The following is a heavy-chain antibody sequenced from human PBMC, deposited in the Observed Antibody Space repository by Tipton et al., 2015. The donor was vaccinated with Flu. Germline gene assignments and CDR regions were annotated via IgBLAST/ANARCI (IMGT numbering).Heavy chain of an antibody. Sequence: GSLRLSCAASGFTFSSYSMNWVRQAPGQGLEWISYISSSISTIYYADSVKGRFTISRDNAKNSLYLQMNSLRAEDTAVYYCAKRYCTSTTCFTPDALAVWGQGTMVTIS. CDR1: GFTFSSYS. CDR3: AKRYCTSTTCFTPDALAV. V-gene: IGHV3-48*04. D-gene: IGHD2-2*01. CDR2: ISSSISTI. J-gene: IGHJ3*01.